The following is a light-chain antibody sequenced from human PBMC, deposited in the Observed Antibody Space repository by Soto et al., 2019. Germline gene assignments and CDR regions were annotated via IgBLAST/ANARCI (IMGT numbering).Light chain of an antibody. CDR3: QPYVTSPPMYT. Sequence: ENVLTQSPGTLSLSPGERATLSCRASQSVSSSYLAWYQQKPGQAPRLLIYDTSSRATGIPDRFSGSGSGTDFTLTISRLEPEDFAVYYCQPYVTSPPMYTFGQGTKLEIK. V-gene: IGKV3-20*01. J-gene: IGKJ2*01. CDR1: QSVSSSY. CDR2: DTS.